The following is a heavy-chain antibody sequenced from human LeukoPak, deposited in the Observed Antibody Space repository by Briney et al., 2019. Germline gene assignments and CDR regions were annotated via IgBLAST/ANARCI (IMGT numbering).Heavy chain of an antibody. CDR3: AGSMRADAFDI. Sequence: SETLSLTCTVSGGSISSYYWSWIRQPPGKGLEWIGYIYYSGSTNYNPSLKSRVTISVDTSKNQFSLKLSSVTAADTAVYYCAGSMRADAFDIWGQGTMVTISS. D-gene: IGHD2/OR15-2a*01. CDR2: IYYSGST. J-gene: IGHJ3*02. CDR1: GGSISSYY. V-gene: IGHV4-59*01.